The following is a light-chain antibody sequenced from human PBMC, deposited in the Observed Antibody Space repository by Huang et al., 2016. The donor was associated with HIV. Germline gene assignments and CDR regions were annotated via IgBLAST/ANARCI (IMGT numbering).Light chain of an antibody. V-gene: IGKV2-28*01. CDR3: MQALQTPYT. Sequence: DIVMAQSPLSMSVTLGEPASISCRSSQSLLQSNGYNYLSWYLQKPGQSPQRLIYLASNLASGVPDRFSGSGSGIDFTLRISRVEAEYIGVYYCMQALQTPYTFGQGTKLEIK. J-gene: IGKJ2*01. CDR1: QSLLQSNGYNY. CDR2: LAS.